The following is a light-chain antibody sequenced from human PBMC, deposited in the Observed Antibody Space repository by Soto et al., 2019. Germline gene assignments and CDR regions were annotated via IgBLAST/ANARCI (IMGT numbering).Light chain of an antibody. V-gene: IGLV2-23*01. CDR1: SSDVGSYKF. J-gene: IGLJ3*02. CDR3: CSYAGDSAWV. Sequence: QSALTQPASVSGSPGQSITISCTGTSSDVGSYKFVSRYQQHPGKAPKLMIYEGSKRPSGVSNRFSGSKSGNTASLTISGLQAEDEADYYCCSYAGDSAWVFGGGTKLTVL. CDR2: EGS.